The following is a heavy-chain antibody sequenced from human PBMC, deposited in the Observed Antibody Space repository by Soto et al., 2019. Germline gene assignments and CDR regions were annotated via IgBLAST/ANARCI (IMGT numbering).Heavy chain of an antibody. CDR3: ARGAGDFTTPFHX. V-gene: IGHV4-59*12. CDR2: IHYRGST. CDR1: GASITNCY. D-gene: IGHD3-10*01. J-gene: IGHJ5*02. Sequence: NPSETLSLTCTVSGASITNCYWSWIRQPPGKGLEWIVYIHYRGSTYYNHSLKSRVTFSVETSKKQLSLKVRSVTAADTAVYYCARGAGDFTTPFHXWGQGTLVTVSX.